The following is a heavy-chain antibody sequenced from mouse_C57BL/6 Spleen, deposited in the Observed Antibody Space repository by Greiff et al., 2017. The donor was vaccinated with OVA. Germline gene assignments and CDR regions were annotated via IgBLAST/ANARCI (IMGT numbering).Heavy chain of an antibody. CDR2: IYPGDGDT. D-gene: IGHD2-4*01. CDR3: ARAHYDYDEDY. Sequence: QVQLQQSGPELVKPGASVKISCKASGYAFSSSWMNWVKQRPGKGLEWIGRIYPGDGDTNYNGKFKGKATLTADKSSSTAYMQLSSLTSEDSAVYFCARAHYDYDEDYWGQGTTLTVSS. J-gene: IGHJ2*01. V-gene: IGHV1-82*01. CDR1: GYAFSSSW.